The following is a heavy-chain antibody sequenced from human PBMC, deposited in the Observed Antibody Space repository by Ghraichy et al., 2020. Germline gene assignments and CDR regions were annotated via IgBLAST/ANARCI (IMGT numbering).Heavy chain of an antibody. J-gene: IGHJ6*03. V-gene: IGHV6-1*01. CDR1: GDSVSSNSAA. Sequence: SQTLSLTCAISGDSVSSNSAAWNWIRQSPSRGLEWLGRTYYRSKWYNDYAVSVKSRITINPDTSKNQFSLQLNSVTPEDTAVYYCAREVAAAGTPYYYYYYMDVWGKGTTVTVSS. CDR3: AREVAAAGTPYYYYYYMDV. CDR2: TYYRSKWYN. D-gene: IGHD6-13*01.